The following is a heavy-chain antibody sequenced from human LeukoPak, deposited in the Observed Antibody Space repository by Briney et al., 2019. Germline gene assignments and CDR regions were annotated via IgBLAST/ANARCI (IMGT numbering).Heavy chain of an antibody. CDR2: ISSNGGST. D-gene: IGHD2-15*01. CDR1: GFTFSGYA. CDR3: ASKDSGPLDY. V-gene: IGHV3-64*01. Sequence: PGGSLRLACAASGFTFSGYAMHWVRHAPGKGLEYVSAISSNGGSTYYANSVKGRFTISRDNSKNTLYLQMGSLRAEDMAVYYCASKDSGPLDYWGQGTLVTVSS. J-gene: IGHJ4*02.